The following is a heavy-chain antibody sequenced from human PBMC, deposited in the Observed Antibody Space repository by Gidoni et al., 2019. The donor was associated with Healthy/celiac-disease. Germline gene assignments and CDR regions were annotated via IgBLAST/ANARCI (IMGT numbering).Heavy chain of an antibody. J-gene: IGHJ4*02. CDR3: AKEGSSGSFVDY. D-gene: IGHD1-26*01. Sequence: QVELLESGGGLVQPGRSLRLSCAASASTFRTYGMHWVRQAPGKGLEWVAVISYDGSKEYYADSVKGRFTISRDNSKNTLYLQMNSLRAEDTAVFYCAKEGSSGSFVDYWGQGTLVTVSS. V-gene: IGHV3-30*18. CDR2: ISYDGSKE. CDR1: ASTFRTYG.